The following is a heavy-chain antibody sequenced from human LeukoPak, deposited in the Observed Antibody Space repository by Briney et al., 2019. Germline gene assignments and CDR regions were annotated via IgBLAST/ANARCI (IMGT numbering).Heavy chain of an antibody. CDR3: ARCGAAVTTHFSH. V-gene: IGHV1-18*01. D-gene: IGHD4-17*01. CDR2: ISASDGTT. J-gene: IGHJ4*02. CDR1: GYSFSIYG. Sequence: ASVKVSCKASGYSFSIYGITWARQTPGQGLEYLGWISASDGTTNYAQKVQDRVTMTTDTSTSTAYLELRSLRSEDTAVYYCARCGAAVTTHFSHWGQGTLVTVSS.